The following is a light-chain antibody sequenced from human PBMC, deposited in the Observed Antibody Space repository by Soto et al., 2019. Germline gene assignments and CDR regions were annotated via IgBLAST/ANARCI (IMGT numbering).Light chain of an antibody. CDR1: QSVGSN. CDR3: QQYNNWVT. V-gene: IGKV3D-15*01. CDR2: AAS. J-gene: IGKJ4*01. Sequence: EIVLTQSPDTLSVSPVERATLSCRASQSVGSNLAWYQQKPGQAPRLLIFAASTRATGIPAKFSGSGSGTEFTLIISSLQSEDFVVYYCQQYNNWVTFGGGTKVDLK.